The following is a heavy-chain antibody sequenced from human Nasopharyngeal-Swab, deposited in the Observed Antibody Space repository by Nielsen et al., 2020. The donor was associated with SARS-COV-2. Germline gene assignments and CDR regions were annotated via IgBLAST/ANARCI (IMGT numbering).Heavy chain of an antibody. V-gene: IGHV3-30-3*01. Sequence: SLKISCAASGFTFSSYAMHWVRQAPGKGLEWVAVISYDGSNKYYADSVKGRFTISRDNSKNTLYLQMNSLRAEDTAVYYCARDFATAMVILDDWGQGTLVTVSS. CDR2: ISYDGSNK. CDR1: GFTFSSYA. CDR3: ARDFATAMVILDD. D-gene: IGHD5-18*01. J-gene: IGHJ4*02.